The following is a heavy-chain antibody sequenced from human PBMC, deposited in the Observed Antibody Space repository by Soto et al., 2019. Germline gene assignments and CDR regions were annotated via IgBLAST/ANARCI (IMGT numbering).Heavy chain of an antibody. D-gene: IGHD5-12*01. Sequence: QVQLQESGPGLVKPSQTLSLTCTVSGGPIRSRGYYWSWIRHRPGEGLEWIGFFYYSGITDYNPSLRSRVTRLADTSRNQVFPNMYSVTAADTAVYYCASSGGSEGDWFDPWGQGTLVTVSS. V-gene: IGHV4-31*03. J-gene: IGHJ5*02. CDR2: FYYSGIT. CDR1: GGPIRSRGYY. CDR3: ASSGGSEGDWFDP.